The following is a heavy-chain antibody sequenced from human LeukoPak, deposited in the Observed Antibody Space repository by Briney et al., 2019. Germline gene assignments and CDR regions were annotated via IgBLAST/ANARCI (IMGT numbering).Heavy chain of an antibody. CDR3: ANSRAVMITFGGVIVNWFDP. D-gene: IGHD3-16*02. CDR2: ISGSGGST. J-gene: IGHJ5*02. CDR1: GFTFSSYA. V-gene: IGHV3-23*01. Sequence: GGSLRLSCAASGFTFSSYAMSWVRQAPGKGLEWVSAISGSGGSTYYADSVKGRFTISRDNSKNTLYLQMNSLRAEDTAVYYSANSRAVMITFGGVIVNWFDPWGQGTLVTVSS.